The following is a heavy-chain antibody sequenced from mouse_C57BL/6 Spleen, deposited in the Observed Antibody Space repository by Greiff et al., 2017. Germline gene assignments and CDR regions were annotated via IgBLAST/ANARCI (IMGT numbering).Heavy chain of an antibody. CDR2: IDPSDSYT. CDR3: ARSDYYGSSYYFDY. Sequence: QVQLQQSGSELVRPGTSVKLSCKASGYTFTSYWMHWVKQRPGQGLEWIGVIDPSDSYTNYNQKFKGKATLTVDTSSSTAYMQLSSLTSEDSAVYYCARSDYYGSSYYFDYWGQGTTLTVSS. CDR1: GYTFTSYW. V-gene: IGHV1-59*01. J-gene: IGHJ2*01. D-gene: IGHD1-1*01.